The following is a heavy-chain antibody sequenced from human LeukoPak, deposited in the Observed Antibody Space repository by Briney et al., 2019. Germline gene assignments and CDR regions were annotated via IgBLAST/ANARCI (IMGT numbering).Heavy chain of an antibody. CDR3: ARAALAIVGFIDNWFDP. J-gene: IGHJ5*02. V-gene: IGHV1-69*13. D-gene: IGHD2-21*01. CDR1: GGTFSSYA. Sequence: SVKVSCTASGGTFSSYAISWVRQAPGQGLEWMGGIIPIFGTANYAQKFQGRVTITADESTSTAYMELSSLRSEDTAVYYCARAALAIVGFIDNWFDPWGQGTLVTVSS. CDR2: IIPIFGTA.